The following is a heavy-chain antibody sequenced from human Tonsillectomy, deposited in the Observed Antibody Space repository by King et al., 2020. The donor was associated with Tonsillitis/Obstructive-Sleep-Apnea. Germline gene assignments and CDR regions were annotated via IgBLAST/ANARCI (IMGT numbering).Heavy chain of an antibody. D-gene: IGHD2-8*01. Sequence: QLQESGPGLVKPSETLSLTCTVSGGSISSYYWTWIRPPPGKGLEWIGYIYYSGSTNYNPSLESRVTISVDTSKNQFSLKLSSVTAADTAVYYCARDMVLEAGGNAFDIWGQGTMVTVSS. V-gene: IGHV4-59*01. CDR2: IYYSGST. CDR1: GGSISSYY. CDR3: ARDMVLEAGGNAFDI. J-gene: IGHJ3*02.